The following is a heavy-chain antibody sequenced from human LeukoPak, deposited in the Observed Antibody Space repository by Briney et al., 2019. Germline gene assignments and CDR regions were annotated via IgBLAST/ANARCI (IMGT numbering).Heavy chain of an antibody. J-gene: IGHJ4*02. CDR2: INHSGST. V-gene: IGHV4-34*01. Sequence: PSETLSLTCAVYGGSFSGYYWSWIRQPPGKGLEWIGEINHSGSTNYNPSLKSRVTISVDTSKNQFSLKLSSVTAADTAVYYCARSAKYYYGSGSYYVYWGQGTLVTVSS. CDR1: GGSFSGYY. D-gene: IGHD3-10*01. CDR3: ARSAKYYYGSGSYYVY.